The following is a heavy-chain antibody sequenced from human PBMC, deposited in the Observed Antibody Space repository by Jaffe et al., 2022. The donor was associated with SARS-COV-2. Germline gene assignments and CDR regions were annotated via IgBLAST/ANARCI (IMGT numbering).Heavy chain of an antibody. CDR2: IYYSGST. V-gene: IGHV4-39*01. Sequence: QLQLQESGPGLVKPSETLSLTCTVSGGSISSSSYYWGWIRQPPGKGLEWIGSIYYSGSTYYNPSLKSRVTISVDTSKNQFSLKLSSVTAADTAVYYCARQLRVAANEWFDPWGQGTLVTVSS. D-gene: IGHD2-15*01. CDR1: GGSISSSSYY. J-gene: IGHJ5*02. CDR3: ARQLRVAANEWFDP.